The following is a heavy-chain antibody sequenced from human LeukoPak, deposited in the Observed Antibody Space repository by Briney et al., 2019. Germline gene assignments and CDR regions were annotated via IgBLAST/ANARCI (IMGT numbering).Heavy chain of an antibody. V-gene: IGHV1-3*03. Sequence: ASVTVSFKASGYTFTSYAMHWVRQAPGQRLEWMGWINAGNGNTKYSQEFQGRVTITRDTSASTAYMELSSLRSEDMAVYYCARGSSEGFDPWGQGTLVTVSS. CDR2: INAGNGNT. J-gene: IGHJ5*02. CDR3: ARGSSEGFDP. CDR1: GYTFTSYA.